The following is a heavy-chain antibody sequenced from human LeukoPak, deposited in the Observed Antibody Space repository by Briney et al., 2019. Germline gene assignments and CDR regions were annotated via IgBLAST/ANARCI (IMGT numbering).Heavy chain of an antibody. Sequence: GGSLRLSCAVSVFTFNNYGMHCVRQAPAKGREGGALISYDGSNKYYADSVKGRFTISRDNSKNTLYLQMNSLRAEDTAVYYCAKAGNEYNWNPFDRWGQGTLVTVSS. CDR2: ISYDGSNK. CDR3: AKAGNEYNWNPFDR. V-gene: IGHV3-30*18. J-gene: IGHJ4*02. D-gene: IGHD1-20*01. CDR1: VFTFNNYG.